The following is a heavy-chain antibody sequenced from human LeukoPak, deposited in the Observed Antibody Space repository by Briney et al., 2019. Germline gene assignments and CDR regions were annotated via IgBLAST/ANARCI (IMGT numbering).Heavy chain of an antibody. CDR3: ARDRTTVGYDY. Sequence: SETLSLTCTVSGGSISSYYWSWIRQPPGKGLEWIGYIYYSGSTYYNPSLKSRLTMSVDTSKNQFSLKLSSVTAADTAVYYCARDRTTVGYDYWGQGTLVTVSS. J-gene: IGHJ4*02. CDR1: GGSISSYY. CDR2: IYYSGST. V-gene: IGHV4-59*01. D-gene: IGHD4-23*01.